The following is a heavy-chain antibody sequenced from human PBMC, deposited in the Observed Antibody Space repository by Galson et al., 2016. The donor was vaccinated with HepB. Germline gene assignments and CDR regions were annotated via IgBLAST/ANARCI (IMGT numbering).Heavy chain of an antibody. J-gene: IGHJ4*02. CDR1: GFSISKSG. D-gene: IGHD3-16*01. CDR3: AIWPSDTDFSA. Sequence: SLRLSCAASGFSISKSGMHWVRQTPGKGLEWVTTIWYDGSSEYYADSVEGRFTTSRDNAKNALHLQMNSLRAEDTAEYYCAIWPSDTDFSAWGQGTLVAVAS. CDR2: IWYDGSSE. V-gene: IGHV3-33*03.